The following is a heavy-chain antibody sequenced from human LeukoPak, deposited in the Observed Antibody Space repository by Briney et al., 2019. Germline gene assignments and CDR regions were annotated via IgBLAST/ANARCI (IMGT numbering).Heavy chain of an antibody. CDR3: ARHVGGYNGETFVGDWYFDL. CDR1: VDSINAYY. D-gene: IGHD5-18*01. J-gene: IGHJ2*01. CDR2: FYSTGSF. Sequence: PSQTLSLTCTVTVDSINAYYWSWVRQPPGMGLEWNGYFYSTGSFNYNPSLKSRVTISKDTSKNQFSLKLPSVSAADTAIYYCARHVGGYNGETFVGDWYFDLWGRGTLVAVSS. V-gene: IGHV4-59*08.